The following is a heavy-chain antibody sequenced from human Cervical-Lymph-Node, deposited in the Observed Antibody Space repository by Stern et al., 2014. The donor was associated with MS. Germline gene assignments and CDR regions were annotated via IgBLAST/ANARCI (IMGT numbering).Heavy chain of an antibody. V-gene: IGHV1-3*01. D-gene: IGHD6-19*01. CDR2: INAGNGNT. CDR3: ASGVTAVAGMGL. CDR1: GYTFTSYA. Sequence: QVPLVQSGAEVKKPGASVKVSCKASGYTFTSYAMHWVRKAPGQRLEWMGWINAGNGNTKYSQKFQGRVTITRDTSASTAYMELSSLRSEDTAVYYCASGVTAVAGMGLWGQGTLVTVSS. J-gene: IGHJ4*02.